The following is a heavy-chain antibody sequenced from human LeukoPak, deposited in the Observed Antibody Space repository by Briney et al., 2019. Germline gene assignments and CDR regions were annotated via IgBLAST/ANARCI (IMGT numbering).Heavy chain of an antibody. D-gene: IGHD3-3*01. CDR2: IYYRGGT. CDR3: ARVESGAYYDFWRGYSYYFDY. V-gene: IGHV4-31*03. J-gene: IGHJ4*02. Sequence: PSETLSLTCTVSGGSISSGGYYWSWLRQHPGKGLEWIGYIYYRGGTYYNPSLKSRVTISVDTSKNQFSLKLSSVTSADTAVYSWARVESGAYYDFWRGYSYYFDYWGQGALVTVSS. CDR1: GGSISSGGYY.